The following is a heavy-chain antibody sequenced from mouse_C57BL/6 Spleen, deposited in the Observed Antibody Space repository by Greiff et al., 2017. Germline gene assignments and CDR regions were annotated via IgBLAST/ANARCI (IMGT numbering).Heavy chain of an antibody. Sequence: VQLQQPGAELVMPGASVKLSCKASGYTFTSYWMHWVKQRPGQGLEWIGEIDPSDSYTNYNQKFKGKSTLTVDKSSSTAYMQLSSLTSEDSAVYYCASSTNYAMDYWGQGTSVTVSS. J-gene: IGHJ4*01. CDR3: ASSTNYAMDY. CDR1: GYTFTSYW. CDR2: IDPSDSYT. D-gene: IGHD1-1*01. V-gene: IGHV1-69*01.